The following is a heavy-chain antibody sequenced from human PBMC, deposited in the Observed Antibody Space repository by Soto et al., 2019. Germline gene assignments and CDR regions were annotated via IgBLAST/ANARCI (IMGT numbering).Heavy chain of an antibody. D-gene: IGHD3-3*01. CDR1: GFTFSSYA. CDR3: AKYATIFEYYYMDV. J-gene: IGHJ6*03. Sequence: PGGSLRLSCAASGFTFSSYAMSWVRQAPGKGLEWVSATSGSGGSTYYADSVKGRFTISRDNSKNTLYLQMNSLRAEDTAVYYCAKYATIFEYYYMDVWGKGTTVTVSS. V-gene: IGHV3-23*01. CDR2: TSGSGGST.